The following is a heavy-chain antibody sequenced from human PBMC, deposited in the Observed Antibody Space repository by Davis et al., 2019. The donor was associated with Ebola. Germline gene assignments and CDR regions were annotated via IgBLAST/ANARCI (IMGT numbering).Heavy chain of an antibody. Sequence: AASVKVSCKASGYTFTGYYMYWVRQAPGQGLEWMGWINPNSGGTNYAQKFQGWVTMTRDTSISTAYMELSRLRSDDTAVYYCARGGYCSGGSSYFFDYWGQGTLVTVSS. CDR2: INPNSGGT. V-gene: IGHV1-2*04. J-gene: IGHJ4*02. D-gene: IGHD2-15*01. CDR1: GYTFTGYY. CDR3: ARGGYCSGGSSYFFDY.